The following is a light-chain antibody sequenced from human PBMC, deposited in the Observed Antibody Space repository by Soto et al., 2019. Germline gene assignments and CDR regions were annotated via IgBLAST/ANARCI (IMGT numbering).Light chain of an antibody. J-gene: IGKJ4*01. CDR3: QQYNSYPLS. CDR1: QSISRW. Sequence: DIQMTKSPSTLSASVGDRVTITCRARQSISRWLAWYQQKPGKAPKLLIYDASILESGVPSRFSGSGSGTEFTLTISSLQPDDFATYYCQQYNSYPLSFGGGTKVDIK. CDR2: DAS. V-gene: IGKV1-5*01.